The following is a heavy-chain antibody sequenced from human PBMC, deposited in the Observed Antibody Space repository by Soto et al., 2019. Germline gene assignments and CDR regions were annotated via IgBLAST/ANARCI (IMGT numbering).Heavy chain of an antibody. J-gene: IGHJ4*02. CDR2: ISAYNGNT. CDR1: GYTFTSYG. CDR3: ARFLYDYVWGSYRKIFDY. D-gene: IGHD3-16*02. Sequence: ASVKVSCKASGYTFTSYGISWVRQAPGQGREWMGWISAYNGNTNYAQKLQGRVAMTTDTSTSTAYMELRSLRSDDTAVYYCARFLYDYVWGSYRKIFDYWGQGXLVTVSS. V-gene: IGHV1-18*01.